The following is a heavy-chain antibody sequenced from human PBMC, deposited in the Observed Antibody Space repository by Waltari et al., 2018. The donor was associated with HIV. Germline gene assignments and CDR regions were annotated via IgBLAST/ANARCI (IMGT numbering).Heavy chain of an antibody. CDR1: AHSFIDFD. J-gene: IGHJ4*02. D-gene: IGHD3-3*01. V-gene: IGHV1-8*02. CDR3: TKGRRGALFGDE. CDR2: MNPDNGDA. Sequence: QVQLVQSGAAIKKPRASLRVSCPASAHSFIDFDINWVRRAAGRGLEWVGWMNPDNGDAGYGHKFRGRFTLTRDTSTDTAYMEVDNLKSEDTAIYFCTKGRRGALFGDEWGQGTLVTVSS.